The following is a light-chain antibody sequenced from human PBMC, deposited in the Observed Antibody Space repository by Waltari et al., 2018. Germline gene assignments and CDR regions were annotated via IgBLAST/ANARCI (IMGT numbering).Light chain of an antibody. J-gene: IGLJ2*01. V-gene: IGLV2-18*02. CDR1: SSDVGTYNR. CDR3: SSYTASDVV. Sequence: QSALTQPPSASGSPGQSVTISCTGTSSDVGTYNRVSWYQQPPGTAPKLMIYEVSNRPAGVPDRFSGSKSGNTASLTISGLQAEDEADYHCSSYTASDVVFGGGTKLTVL. CDR2: EVS.